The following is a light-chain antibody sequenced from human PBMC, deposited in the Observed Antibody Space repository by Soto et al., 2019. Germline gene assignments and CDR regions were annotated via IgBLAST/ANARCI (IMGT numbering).Light chain of an antibody. Sequence: DRGTITCRASQSISSGLAWYQQKPGIAPKLLIYDASSLESGVPSRFSGSGSGTDFTLTISSLEPEDFATYYCHQLGSSPQTFGQGT. CDR3: HQLGSSPQT. CDR1: QSISSG. CDR2: DAS. J-gene: IGKJ1*01. V-gene: IGKV1-5*01.